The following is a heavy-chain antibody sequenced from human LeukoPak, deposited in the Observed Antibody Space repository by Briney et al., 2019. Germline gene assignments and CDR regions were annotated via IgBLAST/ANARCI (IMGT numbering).Heavy chain of an antibody. V-gene: IGHV3-23*01. CDR1: GFTFSKYS. CDR3: AKDDAWLRFGE. D-gene: IGHD3-10*01. J-gene: IGHJ4*02. CDR2: ISPRGDIK. Sequence: PGGSLRLSSAASGFTFSKYSMNWVRQAPGKGLEWVSGISPRGDIKYYADSVKGRFSISRDNSRNTLYLEVSSLTAEDAAVYYCAKDDAWLRFGEWSQGTLVTVSS.